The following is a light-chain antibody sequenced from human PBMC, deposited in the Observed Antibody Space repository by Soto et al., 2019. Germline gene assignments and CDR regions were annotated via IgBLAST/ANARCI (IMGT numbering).Light chain of an antibody. CDR3: MQATQFPYT. Sequence: DIVMTQTPLSSPVTLGQPASISCRSSQSLVHSDGNTHLRWLQQRPGQPPRLLMYKISNRFSGVPDRFSGSGAGTDFTLKISRVEAEDVGIYYCMQATQFPYTFGQGTKLEIK. J-gene: IGKJ2*01. V-gene: IGKV2-24*01. CDR2: KIS. CDR1: QSLVHSDGNTH.